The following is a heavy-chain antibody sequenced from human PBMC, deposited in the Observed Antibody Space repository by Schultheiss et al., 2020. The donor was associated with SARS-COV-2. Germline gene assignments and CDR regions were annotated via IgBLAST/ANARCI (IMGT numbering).Heavy chain of an antibody. D-gene: IGHD2-21*02. V-gene: IGHV4-39*07. Sequence: SETLSLTCTVSGGSISSSSYYWGWIRQPPGKGLEWIGSIYYSGSTYYNPSLKSRVTISVDTSKNQFSLKLSSVTAADTAVYYCARDLLPHIVVVTPGWFDPWGQGTLVTVSS. CDR1: GGSISSSSYY. CDR2: IYYSGST. J-gene: IGHJ5*02. CDR3: ARDLLPHIVVVTPGWFDP.